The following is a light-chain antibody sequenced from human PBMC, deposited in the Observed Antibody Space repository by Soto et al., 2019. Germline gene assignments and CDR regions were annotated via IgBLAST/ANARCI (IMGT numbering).Light chain of an antibody. CDR3: QHYYSPPFT. J-gene: IGKJ3*01. Sequence: DIVMTQSPDSLAVSLGERATINCKSSQSVFYSSTNMTYLAWYQQKPGQPPKLLIYWASTRESGVPDRFSGSGSGTDFTLTISNLQADDVAVYYCQHYYSPPFTFGPGTKVDIK. CDR1: QSVFYSSTNMTY. V-gene: IGKV4-1*01. CDR2: WAS.